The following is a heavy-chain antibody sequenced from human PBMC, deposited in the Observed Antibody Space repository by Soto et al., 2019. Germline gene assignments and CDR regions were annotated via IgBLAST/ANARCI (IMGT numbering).Heavy chain of an antibody. CDR1: GYTFTSYA. V-gene: IGHV1-3*01. CDR3: ARVWAPDYGDFYGMDV. J-gene: IGHJ6*02. CDR2: INAGNGNT. Sequence: ASAKVSCKASGYTFTSYAMHWVRQAPGQRLEWMGWINAGNGNTKYSQKFQGRVTITRDTSASTAYMELSSLRSEDTAVYYCARVWAPDYGDFYGMDVWGQGTTVTVSS. D-gene: IGHD4-17*01.